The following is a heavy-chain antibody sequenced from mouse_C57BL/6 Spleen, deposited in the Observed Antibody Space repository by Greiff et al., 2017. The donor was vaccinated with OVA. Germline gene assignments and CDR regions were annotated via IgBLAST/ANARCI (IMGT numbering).Heavy chain of an antibody. J-gene: IGHJ2*01. D-gene: IGHD1-1*01. CDR3: ARDPYYYGSSYSYFDY. Sequence: QVQLQQPGTELVKPGASVKLSCKASGYTFTSYWMHWVKQRPGQGLEWIGNINPSNGGTNYNEKFKSKATLTVDKSSSTAYMQLSSLTSEDSAVYYCARDPYYYGSSYSYFDYWGQGTTLTVSS. CDR2: INPSNGGT. V-gene: IGHV1-53*01. CDR1: GYTFTSYW.